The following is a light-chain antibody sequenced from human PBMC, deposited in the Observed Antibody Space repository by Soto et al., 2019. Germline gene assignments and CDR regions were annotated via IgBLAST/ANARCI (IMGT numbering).Light chain of an antibody. CDR1: QVISTS. V-gene: IGKV1-39*01. Sequence: DIQMTQSPSSLSASIGESVTITCRASQVISTSLAWYQVKPGKAPKLLIYAASSLQSGVTSRFSGSGSGTDFTLTISSLQPEDFATYYCQQSYSTPPTFGQGTRLEI. J-gene: IGKJ5*01. CDR2: AAS. CDR3: QQSYSTPPT.